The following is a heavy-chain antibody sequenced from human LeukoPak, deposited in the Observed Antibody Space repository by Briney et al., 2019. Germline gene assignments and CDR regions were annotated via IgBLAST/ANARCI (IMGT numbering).Heavy chain of an antibody. CDR2: INWNGGST. CDR3: ARALWNYGSGSYYFDY. CDR1: GFTFDDYG. J-gene: IGHJ4*02. V-gene: IGHV3-20*04. D-gene: IGHD3-10*01. Sequence: PGGSLRLSCAASGFTFDDYGMSWVRHAPGKGLEWVSGINWNGGSTGYADSVKGRFTISRDNAKNSLYLQMNSLRAEDTALYYCARALWNYGSGSYYFDYWGQGTLVTVSS.